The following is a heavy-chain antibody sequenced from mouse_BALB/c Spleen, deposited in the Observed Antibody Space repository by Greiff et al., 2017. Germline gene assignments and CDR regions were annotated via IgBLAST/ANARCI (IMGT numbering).Heavy chain of an antibody. J-gene: IGHJ4*01. V-gene: IGHV1S81*02. Sequence: QVQLKQPGAELVKPGASVKLSCKASGYTFTSYWMHWVKQRPGQGLEWIGEINPSNGRTNYNEKFKSKATLTVDKSSSTAYMQLSSLTSEDSAVYYCARPLLRLPYYYAMDYWGQGTSVTVSS. CDR1: GYTFTSYW. CDR2: INPSNGRT. D-gene: IGHD1-2*01. CDR3: ARPLLRLPYYYAMDY.